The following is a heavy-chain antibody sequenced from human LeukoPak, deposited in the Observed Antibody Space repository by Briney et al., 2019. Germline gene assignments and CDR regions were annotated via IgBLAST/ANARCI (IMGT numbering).Heavy chain of an antibody. V-gene: IGHV3-23*01. CDR2: ITANGDAT. CDR1: GFIFRSYA. D-gene: IGHD2-2*01. CDR3: AKDQVVVVPAAAADY. Sequence: GGSLRLSCVGSGFIFRSYAVTWVRQAPGKGLEWVSSITANGDATYYADSVKGRFTISRDNSKNTLYLQMNSLRAEDTAVYYCAKDQVVVVPAAAADYWGQGTLVTVSS. J-gene: IGHJ4*02.